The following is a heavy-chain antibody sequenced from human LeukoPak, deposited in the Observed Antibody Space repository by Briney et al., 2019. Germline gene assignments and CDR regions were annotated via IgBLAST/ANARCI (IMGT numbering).Heavy chain of an antibody. CDR3: ARQPNDIREAFDI. J-gene: IGHJ3*02. CDR2: IDPSDSYT. D-gene: IGHD3-9*01. V-gene: IGHV5-10-1*01. Sequence: GESLKISCKGSGYSFTSYWISWVRQMPGKGLEWMGRIDPSDSYTNYSPSFQGHVTISADKSISTAYLQWSSLKASDTAMYYCARQPNDIREAFDIWGQGTMVTVSS. CDR1: GYSFTSYW.